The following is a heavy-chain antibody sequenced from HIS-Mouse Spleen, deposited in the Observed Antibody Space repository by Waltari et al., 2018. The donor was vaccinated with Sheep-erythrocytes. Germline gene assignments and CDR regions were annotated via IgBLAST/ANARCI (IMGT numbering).Heavy chain of an antibody. CDR3: AQTGATTPHFDY. Sequence: QVQLVQSGAEVKEPGSSVKVSCKASGGTFSSYAISWVRQAPGQGLEGMGRSIPILGIANDAQKFQGRVTITADKSTSTAYMELSSLRSEDTAVYYCAQTGATTPHFDYWGQGTLVTVSS. V-gene: IGHV1-69*04. J-gene: IGHJ4*02. CDR2: SIPILGIA. D-gene: IGHD1-26*01. CDR1: GGTFSSYA.